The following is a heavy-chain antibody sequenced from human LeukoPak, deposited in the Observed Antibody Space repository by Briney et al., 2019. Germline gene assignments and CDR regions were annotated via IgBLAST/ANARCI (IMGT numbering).Heavy chain of an antibody. D-gene: IGHD3-9*01. J-gene: IGHJ6*02. CDR1: GGSISSYY. Sequence: KPSETLSLTCTVSGGSISSYYWSWIRQPPGKGLEWIGYIYYSGSTNYNPSLKSRVTISVDTSKNQFSLKLSSVTAADTAVYYCARAIFGTDYYYYGMDVWGQGTTVTVSS. V-gene: IGHV4-59*01. CDR3: ARAIFGTDYYYYGMDV. CDR2: IYYSGST.